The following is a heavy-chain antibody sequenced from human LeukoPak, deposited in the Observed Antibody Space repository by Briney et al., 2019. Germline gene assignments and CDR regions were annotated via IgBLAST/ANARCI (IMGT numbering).Heavy chain of an antibody. J-gene: IGHJ4*02. V-gene: IGHV4-39*07. D-gene: IGHD3-22*01. CDR1: GGSISSSSYY. Sequence: SETLSLTCTVSGGSISSSSYYWGWIRQPPGKGLEWIGSIYYSGSTYYNPSLKSRVTMSVDTSKNQFSLKLSSVTAADTAVYYCARDRRYYYDSSGYYGGWGQGTLVTVSS. CDR3: ARDRRYYYDSSGYYGG. CDR2: IYYSGST.